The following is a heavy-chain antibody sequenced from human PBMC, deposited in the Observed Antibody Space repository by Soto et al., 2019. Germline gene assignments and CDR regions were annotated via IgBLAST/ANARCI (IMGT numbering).Heavy chain of an antibody. CDR2: ISAYNNHT. Sequence: QVQLVQSGAELRKPGASVKVSCKTSGYTSSTYDVSWVRQAPGQGLEWMGRISAYNNHTNYALNFQGRVTLTTDTSTSTAYMELRSLRADDTAVYYCVCCGIDCYEALTAVDMWGQGTLVTVSS. CDR1: GYTSSTYD. V-gene: IGHV1-18*01. CDR3: VCCGIDCYEALTAVDM. J-gene: IGHJ3*02. D-gene: IGHD2-21*01.